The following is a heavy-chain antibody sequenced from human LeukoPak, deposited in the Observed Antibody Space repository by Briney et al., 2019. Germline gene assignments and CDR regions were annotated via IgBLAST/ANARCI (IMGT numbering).Heavy chain of an antibody. CDR2: ITGDGTRT. J-gene: IGHJ4*02. Sequence: PGGSLRLSCAASGFTFSSCAMTWVRQAPGKGLERVASITGDGTRTYYTDSVKGRFTISRDNSKNTLYLQMNSLRADETAIYYCASRPRADMGPLDYWGQGTLVTVST. D-gene: IGHD1-14*01. CDR1: GFTFSSCA. CDR3: ASRPRADMGPLDY. V-gene: IGHV3-23*01.